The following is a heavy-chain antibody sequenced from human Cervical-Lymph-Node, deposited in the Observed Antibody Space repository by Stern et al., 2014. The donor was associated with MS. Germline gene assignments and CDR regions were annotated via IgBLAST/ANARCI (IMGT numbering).Heavy chain of an antibody. Sequence: QVQLVQSGSELKKPGASVKVSCKASGYNLTTYAINWVRQAPGQGLEWMGWINTKTGKPTFAQGFTGRFVFSLDTSINTAYLQISSLKAEDSAVYYCATWGAGSSPPLFYWGQGTLVTVSS. CDR2: INTKTGKP. CDR3: ATWGAGSSPPLFY. D-gene: IGHD6-6*01. V-gene: IGHV7-4-1*02. CDR1: GYNLTTYA. J-gene: IGHJ4*02.